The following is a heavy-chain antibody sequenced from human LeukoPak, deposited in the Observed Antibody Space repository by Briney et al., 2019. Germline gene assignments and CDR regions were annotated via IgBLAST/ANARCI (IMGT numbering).Heavy chain of an antibody. V-gene: IGHV3-48*03. CDR2: ISSSGSTI. CDR1: GFTFSSYE. Sequence: PGGSLRLSCAASGFTFSSYEMHWVRQAPGKGLEWVSYISSSGSTIYYADSVKGRFTIPRDNSKNTLYLQMNSLKTEDTAVYYCTTGGIVATQRRLYYYYYYYMDVWGKGTTVTVSS. J-gene: IGHJ6*03. D-gene: IGHD5-12*01. CDR3: TTGGIVATQRRLYYYYYYYMDV.